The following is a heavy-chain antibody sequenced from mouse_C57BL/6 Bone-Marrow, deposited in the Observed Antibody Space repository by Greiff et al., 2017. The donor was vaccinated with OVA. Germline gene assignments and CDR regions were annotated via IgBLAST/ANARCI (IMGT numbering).Heavy chain of an antibody. J-gene: IGHJ4*01. D-gene: IGHD2-3*01. CDR1: GYTFTSYG. CDR3: ARSGGWGEN. Sequence: VHLVESGAELARPGASVKLSCKASGYTFTSYGISWVKQRTGQGLEWIGEIYPRSGNTYYNEKFKGKATLTADKSSSTAYMELRSLTSEDSAVYFCARSGGWGENWGQGTSVTVSS. CDR2: IYPRSGNT. V-gene: IGHV1-81*01.